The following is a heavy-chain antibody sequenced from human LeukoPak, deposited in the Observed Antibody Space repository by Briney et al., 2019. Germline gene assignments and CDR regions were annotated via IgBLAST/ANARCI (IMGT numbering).Heavy chain of an antibody. CDR1: GFIVSNNY. CDR3: AREYSSSADV. D-gene: IGHD6-6*01. J-gene: IGHJ6*02. Sequence: GGSLRLSCVASGFIVSNNYLNWVRQAPGKGLEWLSIIYVGDNVYYADSVKGRFTISRDTSRNTVYLQMNSLTAEDTAIYYCAREYSSSADVWGQGTTVTVSS. CDR2: IYVGDNV. V-gene: IGHV3-53*01.